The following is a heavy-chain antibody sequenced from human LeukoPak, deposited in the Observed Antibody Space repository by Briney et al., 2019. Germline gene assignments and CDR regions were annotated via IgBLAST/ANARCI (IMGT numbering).Heavy chain of an antibody. D-gene: IGHD6-13*01. V-gene: IGHV1-2*02. CDR2: INTNSGGT. CDR3: ARVGSSWYFPFDY. CDR1: GYTFTGYY. Sequence: ASVKVSCKASGYTFTGYYMHWVRQAPGQGLEWMGWINTNSGGTNYAQKFQGRVTMTRDTSISTAYMELSRLRSDDTAVYYCARVGSSWYFPFDYWGQGTLVTVSS. J-gene: IGHJ4*02.